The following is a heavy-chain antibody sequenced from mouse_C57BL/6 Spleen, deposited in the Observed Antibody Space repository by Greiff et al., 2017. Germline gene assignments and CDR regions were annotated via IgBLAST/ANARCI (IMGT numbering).Heavy chain of an antibody. D-gene: IGHD1-1*01. J-gene: IGHJ3*01. CDR1: GFTFSDYG. CDR3: ARVDYGSWFGY. CDR2: ISSGSSTI. Sequence: EVKLMESGGGLVKPGGSLKLSCAASGFTFSDYGMPWVRQAPEKGLEWVAYISSGSSTIYYADTVKGRFTIARDNAKNTLFLQMTSLRSEDTAMFYWARVDYGSWFGYWGQGTLVTVSA. V-gene: IGHV5-17*01.